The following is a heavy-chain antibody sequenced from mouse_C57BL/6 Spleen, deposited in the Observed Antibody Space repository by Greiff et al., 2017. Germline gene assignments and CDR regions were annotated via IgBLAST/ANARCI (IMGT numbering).Heavy chain of an antibody. Sequence: QVQLQQPGAELVRPGTSVKLSCKASGYTFTSYWMHWVKQRPGPGLEWIGVIDPSDSYTNYNQKFKGKATLTVDTSSSTAYMQLSSLTSEDSAVYYCARERGYFDVWGTGTTVTVSS. CDR2: IDPSDSYT. CDR3: ARERGYFDV. CDR1: GYTFTSYW. J-gene: IGHJ1*03. V-gene: IGHV1-59*01.